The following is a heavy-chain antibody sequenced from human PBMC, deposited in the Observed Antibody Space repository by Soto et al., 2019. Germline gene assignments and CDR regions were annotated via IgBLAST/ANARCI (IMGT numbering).Heavy chain of an antibody. D-gene: IGHD3-10*01. CDR1: GFTFDDYA. J-gene: IGHJ4*02. V-gene: IGHV3-9*01. CDR3: AKACITMVRGVAIDY. CDR2: ISWNSGSI. Sequence: VQLVESGGGLVQPGRSLRLSCAASGFTFDDYAMHWVRQAPGKGLEWVSGISWNSGSIGYADSVKGRFTISRDNAKNSLYLQMNRLRAEDTALYYCAKACITMVRGVAIDYWGQGTLVTVSS.